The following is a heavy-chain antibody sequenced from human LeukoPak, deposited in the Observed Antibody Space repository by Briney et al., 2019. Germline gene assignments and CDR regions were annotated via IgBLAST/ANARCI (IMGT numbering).Heavy chain of an antibody. J-gene: IGHJ4*01. CDR1: GGSFSGHS. Sequence: SETLSLTCAVYGGSFSGHSWSWIRQPPGKGLEWIGEINPSGNINYNASLKRRVTLSVDTSKNQFSLKLISVTAADTAVYYCARVRGAVTVDYWGHGTLVTVSS. V-gene: IGHV4-34*01. CDR2: INPSGNI. D-gene: IGHD6-19*01. CDR3: ARVRGAVTVDY.